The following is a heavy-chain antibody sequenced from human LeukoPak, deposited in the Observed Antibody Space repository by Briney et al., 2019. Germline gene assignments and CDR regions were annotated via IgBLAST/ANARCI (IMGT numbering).Heavy chain of an antibody. CDR1: GFTFSSYV. CDR2: ISYDGSNE. J-gene: IGHJ3*02. CDR3: ASVGATIGDAFDI. Sequence: GGSLRLSCAASGFTFSSYVMHWVRQAPGKGLEWVAIISYDGSNEYYADSVKGRFTISRDNSKNTLYLQMNSLRAEDTAVYYCASVGATIGDAFDIWGQGTMVTVSS. V-gene: IGHV3-30*04. D-gene: IGHD1-26*01.